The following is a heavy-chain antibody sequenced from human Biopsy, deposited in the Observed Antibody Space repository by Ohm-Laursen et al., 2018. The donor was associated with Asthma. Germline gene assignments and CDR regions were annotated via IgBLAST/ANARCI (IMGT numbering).Heavy chain of an antibody. CDR1: GFVFRSHA. CDR3: AKRRGYSDLTDFDH. CDR2: VSYDGGVA. J-gene: IGHJ4*02. V-gene: IGHV3-30*18. Sequence: SLRLSCAASGFVFRSHAMHWVRQAPGKGLEWVAVVSYDGGVAHYADSMKGRFTISRDNAKSTLYLQMNRLRTDDTAVYYCAKRRGYSDLTDFDHWGQRTLVTVSS. D-gene: IGHD3-3*01.